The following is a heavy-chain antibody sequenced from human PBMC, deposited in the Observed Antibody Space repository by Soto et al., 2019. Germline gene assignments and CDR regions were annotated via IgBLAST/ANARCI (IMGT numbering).Heavy chain of an antibody. V-gene: IGHV1-18*01. CDR2: ISAYNGNT. CDR1: GHTFTSYG. CDR3: ARDFGSDLSAPGAVFDY. D-gene: IGHD2-21*02. J-gene: IGHJ4*02. Sequence: ASVKVSCKTSGHTFTSYGISWVRQAPGQGLEWMGWISAYNGNTKYAHKLQGRVTMTTDTSTSTAYMELWSLRSDDTAFYYCARDFGSDLSAPGAVFDYWGQGTQVTVSS.